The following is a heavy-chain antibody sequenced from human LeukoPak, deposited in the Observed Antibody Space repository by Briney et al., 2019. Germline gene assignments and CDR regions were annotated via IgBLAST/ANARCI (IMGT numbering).Heavy chain of an antibody. D-gene: IGHD5/OR15-5a*01. V-gene: IGHV2-5*02. CDR2: IFWDDDK. J-gene: IGHJ4*02. Sequence: SGPMLVNPTQTLTLTCSFSGFSLSTSRVAVGWIRQPPGKALEWLALIFWDDDKRYSPSLKSRLTITKDTSKNQVVLTMTTMDPAHTATYYCARRDSVYAFDYWGQGTLVTVSS. CDR3: ARRDSVYAFDY. CDR1: GFSLSTSRVA.